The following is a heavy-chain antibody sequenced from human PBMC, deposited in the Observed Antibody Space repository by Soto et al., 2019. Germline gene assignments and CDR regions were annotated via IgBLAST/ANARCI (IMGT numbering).Heavy chain of an antibody. Sequence: QVYLVQSGAEVKKPGSSVKVSCKASGGTFSNYGISWVRQAPGQGLEWVGNVIPILGMTKFPQKFQDRVTFTADDATSTAYMELSRLTSADSALYYCARDRGGLLWFGDAGGQYAMDVWGQGTTVIVSS. V-gene: IGHV1-69*09. D-gene: IGHD3-10*01. CDR2: VIPILGMT. CDR1: GGTFSNYG. CDR3: ARDRGGLLWFGDAGGQYAMDV. J-gene: IGHJ6*02.